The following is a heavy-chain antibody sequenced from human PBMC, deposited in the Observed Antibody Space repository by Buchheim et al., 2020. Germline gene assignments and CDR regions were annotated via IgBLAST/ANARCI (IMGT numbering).Heavy chain of an antibody. CDR3: AKDPVVVPAAIDVNYYGMDV. CDR1: GFTFSSYA. J-gene: IGHJ6*02. CDR2: ISGSGGST. D-gene: IGHD2-2*01. Sequence: EVQLLESGGGLVQPGGSLRLSCAASGFTFSSYAMSWVRQAPGKGLEWVSAISGSGGSTYYADSVKGRFTISRDNSKNTLYLQMNSLRAEDTAVYYCAKDPVVVPAAIDVNYYGMDVWGQGTT. V-gene: IGHV3-23*01.